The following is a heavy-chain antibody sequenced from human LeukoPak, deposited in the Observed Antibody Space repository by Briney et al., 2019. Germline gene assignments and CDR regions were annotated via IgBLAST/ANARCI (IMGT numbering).Heavy chain of an antibody. CDR3: ARVLEFGSIAAPYYFDY. J-gene: IGHJ4*02. Sequence: ASVKVSCKASGYTFTGYYMHWVRQAPGQGLAWMGWINPNSGGTNYAQKFQGRVTMTRDTSISTAYMELSRLRSDDTAAYYCARVLEFGSIAAPYYFDYWGQGTLVTVSS. CDR2: INPNSGGT. CDR1: GYTFTGYY. V-gene: IGHV1-2*02. D-gene: IGHD6-6*01.